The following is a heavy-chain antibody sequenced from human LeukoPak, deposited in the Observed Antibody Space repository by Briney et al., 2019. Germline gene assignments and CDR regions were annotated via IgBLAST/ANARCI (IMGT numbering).Heavy chain of an antibody. CDR3: AHGSMYQLDY. CDR1: GFTFSSHG. J-gene: IGHJ4*02. D-gene: IGHD2-2*01. V-gene: IGHV3-23*01. CDR2: IVGGAGGT. Sequence: SGGSLRLSCAASGFTFSSHGMSWVRQAPGKGLEWVSGIVGGAGGTYYADSVKGRFTTSRDNSKNTLYLQMNSLRAEDTAVYYCAHGSMYQLDYWGQGTLVTVSS.